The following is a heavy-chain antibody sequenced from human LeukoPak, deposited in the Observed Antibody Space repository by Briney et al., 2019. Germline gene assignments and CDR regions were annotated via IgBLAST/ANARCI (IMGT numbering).Heavy chain of an antibody. J-gene: IGHJ5*02. D-gene: IGHD3-10*01. Sequence: SETLSLTCAVYGGSFSGYYWSWIRQPPGKVLEWIGEINHSGSTNYNPSLKSRVTISVDTSKNQFSLKLSSVTAADTAVYYCARGRNYYGSGSYFRRNWFDPWGQGTLVTVSS. CDR3: ARGRNYYGSGSYFRRNWFDP. V-gene: IGHV4-34*01. CDR1: GGSFSGYY. CDR2: INHSGST.